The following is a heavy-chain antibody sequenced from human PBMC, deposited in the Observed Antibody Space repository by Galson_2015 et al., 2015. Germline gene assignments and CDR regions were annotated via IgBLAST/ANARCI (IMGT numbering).Heavy chain of an antibody. V-gene: IGHV3-21*01. J-gene: IGHJ4*02. CDR1: GFTFSSYS. CDR3: ARDSTHLPPGAEWLQPSTPSFDY. CDR2: ISSSSSYI. D-gene: IGHD3-3*01. Sequence: SLRLSCAASGFTFSSYSMNWVRQAPEKGLEWVSSISSSSSYIYCADSVKGRFTISRDNAKNSLYLQMNSLRAEDTAVYYCARDSTHLPPGAEWLQPSTPSFDYWGQGTLVTVSS.